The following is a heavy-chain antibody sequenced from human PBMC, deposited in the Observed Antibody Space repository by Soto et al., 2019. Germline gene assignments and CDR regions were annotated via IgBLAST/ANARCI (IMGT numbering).Heavy chain of an antibody. CDR3: ARDRSNGGDCPDS. Sequence: QVQLVESGGGVVQPGRSLRLSCAASGFTFSSYGMHWVRQAPGKGLEWVALIWYDGSNKYYAYSVKGRFTISRDNSKNTLYLQMNGLRAEDTAVYYCARDRSNGGDCPDSWGQGTLVSVSS. CDR2: IWYDGSNK. D-gene: IGHD2-21*02. CDR1: GFTFSSYG. V-gene: IGHV3-33*01. J-gene: IGHJ4*02.